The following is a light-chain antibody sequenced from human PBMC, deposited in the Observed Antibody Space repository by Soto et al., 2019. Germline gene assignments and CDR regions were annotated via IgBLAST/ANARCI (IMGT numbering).Light chain of an antibody. J-gene: IGLJ1*01. CDR1: SSDVGSYNL. CDR2: EGS. CDR3: CSYAVSFYA. Sequence: QSVLTQPASVSGSPGQSITISCTGTSSDVGSYNLVSWYQQHPGKAPKLMIYEGSKRPSGVSNRFSGSKSGNTASLTISGFQAEDEADYSPCSYAVSFYAFGPGPRVTVL. V-gene: IGLV2-23*01.